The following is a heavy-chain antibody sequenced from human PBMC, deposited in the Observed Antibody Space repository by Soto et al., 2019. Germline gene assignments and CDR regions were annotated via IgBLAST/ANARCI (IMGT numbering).Heavy chain of an antibody. CDR1: GGSFSGYY. J-gene: IGHJ5*02. Sequence: PSETLSLTCAVYGGSFSGYYWSWIRQPPGKGLEWIGEINHSGSTNYNPSLKSRVTISVDTSKNQFSLKLSSVTAADTAVYYCARGFITIFGVVTKTRWFDPWGQGTLVTVSS. V-gene: IGHV4-34*01. CDR2: INHSGST. D-gene: IGHD3-3*01. CDR3: ARGFITIFGVVTKTRWFDP.